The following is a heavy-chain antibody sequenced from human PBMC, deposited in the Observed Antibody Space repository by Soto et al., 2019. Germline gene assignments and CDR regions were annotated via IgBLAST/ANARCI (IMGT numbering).Heavy chain of an antibody. J-gene: IGHJ3*01. D-gene: IGHD1-26*01. CDR2: ISYDGTNQ. CDR1: GFPFSPYT. Sequence: QVQLVESGGGVAQPGKSLRLSCAASGFPFSPYTMHWVRQAPGQGLEWVAVISYDGTNQYYADSVKGRFIISRDNSNNTLSLQMHSLKSEDTAVYFCARGAIVGVNDVFDVWGQGTMVTVSS. V-gene: IGHV3-30*14. CDR3: ARGAIVGVNDVFDV.